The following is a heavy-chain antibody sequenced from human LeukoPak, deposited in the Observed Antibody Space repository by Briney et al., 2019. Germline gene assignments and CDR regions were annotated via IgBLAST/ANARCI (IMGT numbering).Heavy chain of an antibody. CDR1: GLTFSRYN. CDR2: IKQDGSEK. Sequence: GGSLRLSCAASGLTFSRYNMNWVRQAPGKGLEWVANIKQDGSEKYYVDSVKGRFTISRDNAKNSLYLQMNSLRAEDTAVYYCARDGPTTGTTGTTIPFDYWGQGTLVTVSS. CDR3: ARDGPTTGTTGTTIPFDY. D-gene: IGHD1-1*01. J-gene: IGHJ4*02. V-gene: IGHV3-7*01.